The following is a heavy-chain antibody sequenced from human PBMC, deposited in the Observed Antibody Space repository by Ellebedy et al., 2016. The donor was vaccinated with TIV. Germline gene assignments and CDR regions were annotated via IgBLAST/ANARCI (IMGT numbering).Heavy chain of an antibody. J-gene: IGHJ4*02. CDR2: IIPILGIA. CDR1: GYTFTSYG. D-gene: IGHD5-12*01. CDR3: ARYSGYDTFDY. Sequence: SVKVSCXASGYTFTSYGISWVRQAPGQGLEWMGRIIPILGIANYAQKFQGRVTITADKSTSTAYMELSSLRSEDTAVYYCARYSGYDTFDYWGQGTLVTVSS. V-gene: IGHV1-69*04.